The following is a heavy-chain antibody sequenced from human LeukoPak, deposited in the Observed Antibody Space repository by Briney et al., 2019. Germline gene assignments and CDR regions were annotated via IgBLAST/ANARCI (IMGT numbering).Heavy chain of an antibody. V-gene: IGHV1-18*01. Sequence: XXVRQAPGQGXXXXGWISAYNGNTNYAQKLQGRVTMTTDTSTSTAYMELRSLRSDDTAVYYCAXXXXXXXXXXXXXXXXXDPWGQXTXVTVSS. CDR3: AXXXXXXXXXXXXXXXXXDP. J-gene: IGHJ5*02. CDR2: ISAYNGNT.